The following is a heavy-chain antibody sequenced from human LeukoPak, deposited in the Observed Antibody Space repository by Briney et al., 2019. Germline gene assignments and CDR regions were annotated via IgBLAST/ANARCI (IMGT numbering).Heavy chain of an antibody. V-gene: IGHV4-59*01. CDR2: IYFSGST. CDR3: ARGSSEDYYYYYMDV. Sequence: SETLSLTCTVSGGSFNTYYWSWIRQPPGKGLEWLGYIYFSGSTNYNPSLKSRVTISIDRSKNQFSLTLSSVTAADTAVYYCARGSSEDYYYYYMDVWGKGTTVTISS. J-gene: IGHJ6*03. CDR1: GGSFNTYY.